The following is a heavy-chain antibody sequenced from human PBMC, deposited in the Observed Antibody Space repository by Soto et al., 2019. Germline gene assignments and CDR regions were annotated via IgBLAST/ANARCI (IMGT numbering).Heavy chain of an antibody. CDR3: AREIAAGGIDY. J-gene: IGHJ4*02. V-gene: IGHV3-11*05. CDR2: ISSSRSYT. D-gene: IGHD6-13*01. CDR1: GFTFSDYY. Sequence: GGSLRLSCAASGFTFSDYYMSWTRQAPGKGLEWVAYISSSRSYTSYADSVKGRFTISRDNAKNSLYLQMNSLRAEDTAVYYCAREIAAGGIDYWGQGTLVTVSS.